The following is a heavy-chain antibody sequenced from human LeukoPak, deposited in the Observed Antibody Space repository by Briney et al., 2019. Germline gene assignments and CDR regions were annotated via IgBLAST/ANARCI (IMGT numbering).Heavy chain of an antibody. D-gene: IGHD3-10*01. CDR3: GWFGGDYYGMDV. Sequence: ASVKVSCKASGYTFTSYGISWVRQAPGQGLEWMGWISAYNGNTNYAQKLQGRVTMTTDTSTSTVYMELRSLRSDDTAVYYCGWFGGDYYGMDVWGQGTTVTVSS. J-gene: IGHJ6*02. V-gene: IGHV1-18*01. CDR2: ISAYNGNT. CDR1: GYTFTSYG.